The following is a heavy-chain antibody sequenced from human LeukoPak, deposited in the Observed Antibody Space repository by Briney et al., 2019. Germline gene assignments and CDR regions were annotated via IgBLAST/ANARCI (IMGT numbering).Heavy chain of an antibody. CDR3: ARRGDAGYWYFDL. CDR1: GGSISSSSYY. D-gene: IGHD3-10*01. V-gene: IGHV4-39*01. Sequence: PSETLSLTCTVSGGSISSSSYYWGWIRQPPGKGRVWIGSIYYSGSTYYNPSRKSRVTISVDTSKNQFSLKLSSVTAADTAVYYCARRGDAGYWYFDLWGRGTLVTVSS. CDR2: IYYSGST. J-gene: IGHJ2*01.